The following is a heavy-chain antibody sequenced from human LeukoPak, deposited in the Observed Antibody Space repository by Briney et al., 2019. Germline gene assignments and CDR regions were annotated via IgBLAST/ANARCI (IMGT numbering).Heavy chain of an antibody. V-gene: IGHV3-48*02. CDR2: ISSSGATK. CDR1: GFTFSGYS. Sequence: GGSLRLSCAASGFTFSGYSMNWVRPAPGKGLEGVSYISSSGATKDYADSVKGRFTISRDNAKNLLFLEMNSLRNEDTAVYYCAGDKRQKSGPKSYFDYWGQGILVTVSS. J-gene: IGHJ4*02. CDR3: AGDKRQKSGPKSYFDY. D-gene: IGHD3-10*01.